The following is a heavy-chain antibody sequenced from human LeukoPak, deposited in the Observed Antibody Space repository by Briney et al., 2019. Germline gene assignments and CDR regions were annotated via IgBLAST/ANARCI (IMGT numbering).Heavy chain of an antibody. CDR1: GYTFTGYY. Sequence: GASVKVSCKASGYTFTGYYMHWVRQAPGQGLEWMGWINPNSGGTNYAQKFQGRVTMTRDTSISTAYMELSRLRSDDTAVYYCARALSTYYDILTGYYDWGQGTLVTVSS. V-gene: IGHV1-2*02. D-gene: IGHD3-9*01. CDR2: INPNSGGT. J-gene: IGHJ4*02. CDR3: ARALSTYYDILTGYYD.